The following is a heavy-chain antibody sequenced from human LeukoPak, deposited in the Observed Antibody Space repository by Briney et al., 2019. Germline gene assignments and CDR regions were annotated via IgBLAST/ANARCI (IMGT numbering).Heavy chain of an antibody. Sequence: PGGSLRLSCVASGFTFRSYWMSWVRQAPGKGLEWVANINEDGRQKYYVDSVKGRFTISRDSAKNSLYLQMSSLRADDTAVYFCARWGMPGAIDSWGQGTLVIVSS. J-gene: IGHJ4*02. CDR1: GFTFRSYW. CDR2: INEDGRQK. CDR3: ARWGMPGAIDS. D-gene: IGHD3-16*01. V-gene: IGHV3-7*01.